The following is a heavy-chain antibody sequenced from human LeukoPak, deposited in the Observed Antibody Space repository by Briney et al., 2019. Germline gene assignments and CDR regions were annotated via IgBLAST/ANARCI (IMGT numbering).Heavy chain of an antibody. Sequence: PSETLSLTCTVSGGSISSSSYYWGWIRQPPGKGLEWIGYIYYSGGTNYNPSLKSRVTISVDTSKNQFSLKLSSVTAADTAVYYCARSPPNYEDVYWFDPWGQGTLVTVSS. J-gene: IGHJ5*02. CDR2: IYYSGGT. CDR1: GGSISSSSYY. D-gene: IGHD4/OR15-4a*01. V-gene: IGHV4-61*05. CDR3: ARSPPNYEDVYWFDP.